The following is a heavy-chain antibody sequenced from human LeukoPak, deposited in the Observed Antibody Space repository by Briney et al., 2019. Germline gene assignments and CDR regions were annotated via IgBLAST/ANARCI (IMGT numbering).Heavy chain of an antibody. Sequence: SETLSLTCTVSGGSISSSSYYWGWIRQPPGKGLEWMGSIYYIGGTYYNPSLKSRVTISVDTSKNQFSLKLSSVTAADTAVYYCARHRGGYDILTGYYTLNAFDIWGQGTMVTVSS. J-gene: IGHJ3*02. D-gene: IGHD3-9*01. CDR1: GGSISSSSYY. CDR2: IYYIGGT. V-gene: IGHV4-39*01. CDR3: ARHRGGYDILTGYYTLNAFDI.